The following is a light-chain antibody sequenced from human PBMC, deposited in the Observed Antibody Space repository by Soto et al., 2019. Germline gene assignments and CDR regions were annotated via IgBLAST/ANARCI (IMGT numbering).Light chain of an antibody. CDR1: QGISNY. Sequence: DIQMTQSPSSLSASVGDRVTITCRASQGISNYLAWYQQKPGKVPKLLIYAASTLQSGVPSRFSGSGSGTAFTLTIISLQPEDVATYYCQKYNSAPIFTFGPGTKVDIK. CDR3: QKYNSAPIFT. J-gene: IGKJ3*01. CDR2: AAS. V-gene: IGKV1-27*01.